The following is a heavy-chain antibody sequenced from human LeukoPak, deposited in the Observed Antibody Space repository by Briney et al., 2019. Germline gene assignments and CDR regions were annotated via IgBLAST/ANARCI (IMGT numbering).Heavy chain of an antibody. CDR2: INHSGST. Sequence: ASETLSLTCAVSGGSFSGYYWSWIRQPPGKGLEWIGEINHSGSTNYNPSLKSRVTISVDTSKNQFSLKLSSVTAADTAVYYCAGGQRWQQLVRSVWFDPWGQGTLVTVSS. J-gene: IGHJ5*02. CDR1: GGSFSGYY. V-gene: IGHV4-34*01. D-gene: IGHD6-13*01. CDR3: AGGQRWQQLVRSVWFDP.